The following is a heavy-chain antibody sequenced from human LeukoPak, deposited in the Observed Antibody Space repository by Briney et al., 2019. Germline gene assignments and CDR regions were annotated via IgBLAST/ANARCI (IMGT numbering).Heavy chain of an antibody. CDR3: ARDLVVTTYYYDSSGYGHAFDI. V-gene: IGHV4-59*01. CDR1: GGSISSYY. CDR2: IYYNGST. J-gene: IGHJ3*02. Sequence: SETLSLTCTVSGGSISSYYWSWIRQPPGKGLEWIGYIYYNGSTNYNPSLKSRVTISVDTSKNQFSLKLSSVTAADTAVYYCARDLVVTTYYYDSSGYGHAFDIWGQGTMVTVSS. D-gene: IGHD3-22*01.